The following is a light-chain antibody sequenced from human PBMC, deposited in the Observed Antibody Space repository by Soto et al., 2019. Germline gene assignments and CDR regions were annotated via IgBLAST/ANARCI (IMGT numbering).Light chain of an antibody. CDR3: QQGHSTPYT. V-gene: IGKV1-39*01. Sequence: DIQMTQSPSSLSASVGDRVTITCRASQNIRNYLNWYQQKPGDAPKLLIYAASTLQGAVPSRFSGSGSGTDFTLTISSLQPEDFATYHCQQGHSTPYTFGQATRLEI. CDR1: QNIRNY. CDR2: AAS. J-gene: IGKJ2*01.